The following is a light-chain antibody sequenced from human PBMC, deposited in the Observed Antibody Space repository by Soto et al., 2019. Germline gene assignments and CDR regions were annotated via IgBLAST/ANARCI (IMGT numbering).Light chain of an antibody. CDR1: QNISNY. CDR3: QKYGSSPPT. Sequence: IVLTQSPATLSLSPGKRATLSCRASQNISNYLIWYQQKPGQAPRLLIYDVSNRATGIPARFSGRGSGTEFTLTISSLQSEDFALYYCQKYGSSPPTFGQGTKVDIK. J-gene: IGKJ1*01. V-gene: IGKV3-11*01. CDR2: DVS.